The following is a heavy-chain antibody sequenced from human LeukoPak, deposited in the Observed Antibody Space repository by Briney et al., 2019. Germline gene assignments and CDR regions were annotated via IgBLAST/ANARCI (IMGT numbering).Heavy chain of an antibody. V-gene: IGHV4-39*07. Sequence: SETLSLTCTVSGGSISSSSYYWGWIRQPPGKGLEWIGSMYHSGSTYYNPSLKSRVTISVDTSKNQFSLKLSSVTVADTAVYYCARDYYYDSYWGQGTLVTVSS. D-gene: IGHD3-22*01. CDR3: ARDYYYDSY. CDR2: MYHSGST. J-gene: IGHJ4*02. CDR1: GGSISSSSYY.